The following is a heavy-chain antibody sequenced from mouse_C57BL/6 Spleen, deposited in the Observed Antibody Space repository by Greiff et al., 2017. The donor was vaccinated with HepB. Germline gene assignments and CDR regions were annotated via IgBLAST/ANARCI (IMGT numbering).Heavy chain of an antibody. Sequence: VQLQQSGPELVKPGASVKISCKASGYTFTDYYMNWVKQSHGKSLEWIGDINPNNGGTSYNQKFKGKATLTVDKSSSTAYMELRSLTSEDSAVYYCASRITTVVASYWYFDVWGTGTTVTVSS. D-gene: IGHD1-1*01. V-gene: IGHV1-26*01. CDR2: INPNNGGT. CDR3: ASRITTVVASYWYFDV. CDR1: GYTFTDYY. J-gene: IGHJ1*03.